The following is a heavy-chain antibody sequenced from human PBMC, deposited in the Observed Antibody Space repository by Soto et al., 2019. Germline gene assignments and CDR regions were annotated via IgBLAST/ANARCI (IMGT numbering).Heavy chain of an antibody. D-gene: IGHD3-22*01. CDR1: GFTFSSYG. J-gene: IGHJ6*02. V-gene: IGHV3-33*01. CDR2: IWYDGSNK. Sequence: QVQLVESGGGVVQPGRSLRLSCAASGFTFSSYGMHWVRQAPGKGLEWVAVIWYDGSNKYYADSVKGRFTISRDNSKNTLYLQMNSLRAEDTAVYYCARDSDYDSSGYYPYYYGMDVWGQGTTVTVSS. CDR3: ARDSDYDSSGYYPYYYGMDV.